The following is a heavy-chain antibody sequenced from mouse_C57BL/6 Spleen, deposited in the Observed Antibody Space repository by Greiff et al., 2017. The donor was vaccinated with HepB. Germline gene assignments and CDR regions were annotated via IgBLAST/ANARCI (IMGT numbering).Heavy chain of an antibody. CDR3: TAPNYYGSSLFAY. CDR1: GFTFSNYW. Sequence: EVQRVESGGGLVQPGGSMKLSCVASGFTFSNYWMNWVRQSPEKGLEWVAQIRLKSDNYATHYAESVKGRFTISRDDSKSSVYLQMNNLRAEDTGIYYCTAPNYYGSSLFAYWGQGTLVTVSA. J-gene: IGHJ3*01. CDR2: IRLKSDNYAT. V-gene: IGHV6-3*01. D-gene: IGHD1-1*01.